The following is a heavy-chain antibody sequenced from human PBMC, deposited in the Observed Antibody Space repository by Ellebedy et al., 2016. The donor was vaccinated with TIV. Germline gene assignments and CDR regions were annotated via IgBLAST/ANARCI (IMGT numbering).Heavy chain of an antibody. D-gene: IGHD4-17*01. CDR2: INPSGGST. Sequence: ASVKVSXKASGYTFTSYYMHWVRQAPGQGLEWMGIINPSGGSTSYAQKFQGRVTMTTDTSTSTAYMELRSLRSDDTAVYYCARAGSYGDYELSGIWGQGTLVTVSS. V-gene: IGHV1-46*01. J-gene: IGHJ4*02. CDR1: GYTFTSYY. CDR3: ARAGSYGDYELSGI.